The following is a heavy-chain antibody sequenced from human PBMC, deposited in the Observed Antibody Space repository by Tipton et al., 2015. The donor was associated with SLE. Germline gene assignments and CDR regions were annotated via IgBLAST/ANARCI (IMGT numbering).Heavy chain of an antibody. CDR1: GESFNGYF. CDR3: ARRGVSSGAFDY. D-gene: IGHD3-22*01. CDR2: IIHSGVT. V-gene: IGHV4-34*12. J-gene: IGHJ4*02. Sequence: TLSLTCAVSGESFNGYFWTWIRQPPGKGLEWIAEIIHSGVTNYDPSLRSRVTISVDMSKNQVSLKLSPVTAADTAVYYCARRGVSSGAFDYWGQGALVPVSS.